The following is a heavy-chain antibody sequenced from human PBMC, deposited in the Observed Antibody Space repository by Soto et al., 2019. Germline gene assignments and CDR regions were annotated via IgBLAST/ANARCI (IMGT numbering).Heavy chain of an antibody. CDR1: GGSISSGGYY. J-gene: IGHJ4*02. CDR3: ATYDYIWGSYYPY. D-gene: IGHD3-16*01. V-gene: IGHV4-31*03. CDR2: IYYSGST. Sequence: NPSETLSLTCTVSGGSISSGGYYWSWIRQHPGKGLEWIGYIYYSGSTYYNPSLKSRVTISVDTSKNQFSLKLSSVTAADTAVYYCATYDYIWGSYYPYWGQGTLVTVSS.